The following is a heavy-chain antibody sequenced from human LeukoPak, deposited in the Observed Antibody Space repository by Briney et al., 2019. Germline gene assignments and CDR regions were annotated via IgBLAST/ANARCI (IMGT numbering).Heavy chain of an antibody. CDR2: IYYSGNT. CDR1: GGSISSGGYY. D-gene: IGHD2-15*01. V-gene: IGHV4-31*03. CDR3: AREYCSGGSCPGDN. J-gene: IGHJ4*02. Sequence: SETLSLTCTVSGGSISSGGYYWSWIRQHPGKGLEWIAYIYYSGNTYYNPSLKSRVTISVDTSKNQFSLKLSSVTAADTAVYYCAREYCSGGSCPGDNWGQGTLVTVSS.